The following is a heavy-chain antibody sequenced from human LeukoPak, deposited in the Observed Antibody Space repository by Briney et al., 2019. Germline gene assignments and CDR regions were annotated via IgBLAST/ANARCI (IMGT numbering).Heavy chain of an antibody. Sequence: SETLSLTRTVFVGSISSYYWSWIRPPPGKGREWIGYIYYSGSTNYNPSLKSRVTISVDTSKNQFSLKLSSVTAADTAVYYCARTMESGYSDGYYYYYYMDVWGKGTTVTTSS. D-gene: IGHD5-18*01. CDR2: IYYSGST. CDR1: VGSISSYY. V-gene: IGHV4-59*01. CDR3: ARTMESGYSDGYYYYYYMDV. J-gene: IGHJ6*03.